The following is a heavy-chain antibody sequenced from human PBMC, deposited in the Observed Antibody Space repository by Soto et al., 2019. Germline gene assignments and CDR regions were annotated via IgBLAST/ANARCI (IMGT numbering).Heavy chain of an antibody. J-gene: IGHJ6*02. D-gene: IGHD3-3*01. V-gene: IGHV4-34*01. Sequence: SETLSLTCAVYVVSFSGYYWSCIRQPPGKWLEWIGEINHSGSTNYDPSLKSRVTISVDTSKNQFSLKLSSVTAADTAVYYCARLFGGYDFGTRYYYGMDVWGQGTTVTVSS. CDR2: INHSGST. CDR3: ARLFGGYDFGTRYYYGMDV. CDR1: VVSFSGYY.